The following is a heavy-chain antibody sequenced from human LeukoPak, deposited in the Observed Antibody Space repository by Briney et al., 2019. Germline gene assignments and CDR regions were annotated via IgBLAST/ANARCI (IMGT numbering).Heavy chain of an antibody. CDR3: ARGGLRGSRFTDY. D-gene: IGHD6-13*01. V-gene: IGHV3-9*01. Sequence: GGSLRLSCAASGFTFENNAMHWVRQAPGKGLEWVAGISWNSDTVDYADSVKGRFTISRDNARNSLYLQMNSLRAEDTAVYYCARGGLRGSRFTDYWGQGTLVTVSS. J-gene: IGHJ4*02. CDR2: ISWNSDTV. CDR1: GFTFENNA.